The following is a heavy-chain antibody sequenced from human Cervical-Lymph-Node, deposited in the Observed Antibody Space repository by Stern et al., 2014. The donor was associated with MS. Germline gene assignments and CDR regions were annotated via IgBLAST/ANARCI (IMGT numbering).Heavy chain of an antibody. Sequence: EMQLVESGGGLVQPGGSLRLSCAASGFTFSSYDMHWVRQATGKGLEWVSAIGTAGDTYYPGSVKGRFTISRENAKNSLYLQMNSLRAGDTAVYYCAREKGACSGDDCDVTFDSWGQGTLVTVSS. CDR3: AREKGACSGDDCDVTFDS. J-gene: IGHJ4*02. CDR1: GFTFSSYD. CDR2: IGTAGDT. D-gene: IGHD2-21*02. V-gene: IGHV3-13*01.